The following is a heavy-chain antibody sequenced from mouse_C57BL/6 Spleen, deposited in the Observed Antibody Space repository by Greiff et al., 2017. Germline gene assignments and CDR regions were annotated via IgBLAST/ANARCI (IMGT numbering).Heavy chain of an antibody. CDR3: ARRITTGFDG. J-gene: IGHJ1*03. CDR1: GYTFTSYW. D-gene: IGHD1-1*01. Sequence: QVQLQQPGAELVRPGSSVKLSCKASGYTFTSYWMHWVKQRPIQGLEWIGNIDPSDSETHYNQKFKDKATLTVDKSSSTAYMQLSSLPSEDSAVYYCARRITTGFDGWGTGTTVTVSS. V-gene: IGHV1-52*01. CDR2: IDPSDSET.